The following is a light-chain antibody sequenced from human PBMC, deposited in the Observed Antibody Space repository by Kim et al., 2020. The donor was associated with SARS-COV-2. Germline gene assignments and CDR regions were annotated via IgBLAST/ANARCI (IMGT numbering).Light chain of an antibody. CDR2: GAS. CDR3: QQYSSSPAT. Sequence: SQGERATLSWRASQSVSSNYLSWYQQKPGQAPRLLIYGASSRATGIPDRFSGSGSGTDFTLTITRLEPEDFAVYYCQQYSSSPATFGQGTKV. J-gene: IGKJ1*01. CDR1: QSVSSNY. V-gene: IGKV3-20*01.